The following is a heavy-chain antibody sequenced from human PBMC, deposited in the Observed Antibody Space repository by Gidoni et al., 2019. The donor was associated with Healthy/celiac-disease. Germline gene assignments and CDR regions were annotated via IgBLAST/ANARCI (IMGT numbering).Heavy chain of an antibody. CDR2: IIPIFGTA. Sequence: QVQLVQSGAEVKKPGSSVKVSCQASGGTFSSYAISWVRQAPGQGLEWMGGIIPIFGTANYAQKFQGRVTITADESTSTAYMELSSLRSEDTAVYYCARLTRSGYYNPYNWFDPWGQGTLVTVSS. CDR3: ARLTRSGYYNPYNWFDP. CDR1: GGTFSSYA. D-gene: IGHD3-9*01. J-gene: IGHJ5*02. V-gene: IGHV1-69*01.